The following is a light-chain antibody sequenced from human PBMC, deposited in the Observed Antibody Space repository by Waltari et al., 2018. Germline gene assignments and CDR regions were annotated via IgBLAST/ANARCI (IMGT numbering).Light chain of an antibody. V-gene: IGLV2-14*01. CDR2: GVT. CDR3: SSFTGTIWV. J-gene: IGLJ3*02. CDR1: RRALAFDYY. Sequence: QSALTQPPSVSGSPGQSITLSCTGRRRALAFDYYVAWYHHPPGTPPKLMIYGVTNRPSGISNRFSGSKSDNTASLTISGLQADDEADYYCSSFTGTIWVFGGGTKLTVL.